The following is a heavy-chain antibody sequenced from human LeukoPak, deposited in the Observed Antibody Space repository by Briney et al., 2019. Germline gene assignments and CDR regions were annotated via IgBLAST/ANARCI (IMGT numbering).Heavy chain of an antibody. CDR2: ISTDAGET. Sequence: GGSLRLSCAASGFTFSNSGMSRVRQAPGKGLEWVSAISTDAGETHYADSVKGRFTISRDNSKNTVSLQMSSLRAEDTALYYCAKGSGNGYGSGPFDYWGQGTLVTVSS. V-gene: IGHV3-23*01. J-gene: IGHJ4*02. CDR1: GFTFSNSG. CDR3: AKGSGNGYGSGPFDY. D-gene: IGHD3-10*01.